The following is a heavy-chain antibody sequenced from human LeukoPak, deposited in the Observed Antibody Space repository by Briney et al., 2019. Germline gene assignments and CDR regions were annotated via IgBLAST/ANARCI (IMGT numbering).Heavy chain of an antibody. J-gene: IGHJ3*02. D-gene: IGHD2-21*01. CDR2: IYHSGST. Sequence: ASETLSLTCTVSGGSISSGGYYWSWIRQPPGKGLEWIGYIYHSGSTYYNPSLKSRVTISVDRSKNQFSLKLSSATAADTAVYYCARAGVRGVVILSGAFDIWGQGTMVTVSS. CDR3: ARAGVRGVVILSGAFDI. CDR1: GGSISSGGYY. V-gene: IGHV4-30-2*01.